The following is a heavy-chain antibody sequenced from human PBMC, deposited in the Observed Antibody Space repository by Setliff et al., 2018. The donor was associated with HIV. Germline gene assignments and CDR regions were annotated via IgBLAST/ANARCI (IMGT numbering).Heavy chain of an antibody. J-gene: IGHJ4*02. CDR1: GGSISSNSYY. CDR2: IYYSGST. CDR3: ARHWSVGSGWRDFDY. Sequence: KPSETLSLTCTVSGGSISSNSYYWGWIRQPPGKGLEWIGSIYYSGSTYYNPSLRGRVTISVDTSKNQFSLKLNSVTAADTAAYYCARHWSVGSGWRDFDYWGQGTLVTVSS. V-gene: IGHV4-39*01. D-gene: IGHD6-25*01.